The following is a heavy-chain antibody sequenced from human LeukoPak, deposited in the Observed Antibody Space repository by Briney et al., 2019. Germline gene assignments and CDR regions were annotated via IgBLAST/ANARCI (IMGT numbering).Heavy chain of an antibody. Sequence: GGSLRLSCAASGFTFSSYAMSWVRQAPGKGLEWVPAISGSGGSTYYADSVKGRFTISRDNSKNTLYLQMNSLRAEDTAVYYCAKDASRRGTTVTTFDPWGQGTLVTVSS. CDR1: GFTFSSYA. J-gene: IGHJ5*02. V-gene: IGHV3-23*01. CDR3: AKDASRRGTTVTTFDP. CDR2: ISGSGGST. D-gene: IGHD4-17*01.